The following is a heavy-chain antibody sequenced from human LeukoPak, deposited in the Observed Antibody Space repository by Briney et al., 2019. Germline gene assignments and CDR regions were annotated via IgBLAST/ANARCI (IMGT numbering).Heavy chain of an antibody. J-gene: IGHJ6*04. CDR1: GFTFSNAW. CDR2: IKSKTDGGTT. Sequence: GGSLRLSCAASGFTFSNAWMSWVRQAPGKGLEWVGRIKSKTDGGTTDYAAPVKGRFTISRDDSKNTLYLQMNSPKTEDTAVYYCTTGYYGSGSYYPLVYYYGMDVWGKGTTVTVSS. D-gene: IGHD3-10*01. CDR3: TTGYYGSGSYYPLVYYYGMDV. V-gene: IGHV3-15*01.